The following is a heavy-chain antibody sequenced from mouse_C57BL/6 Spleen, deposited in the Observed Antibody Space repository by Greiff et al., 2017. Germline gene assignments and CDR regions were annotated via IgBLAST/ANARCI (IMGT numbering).Heavy chain of an antibody. J-gene: IGHJ4*01. D-gene: IGHD4-1*01. CDR1: GYTFTDYY. CDR3: ASANPYYAMDY. V-gene: IGHV1-26*01. Sequence: VQLQQSGPELVKPGASVKISCKASGYTFTDYYMNWVKQSHGKSLEWIGDINPNNGGSSYNQKFKGKATLTVDKSSSTAYMELRSLTSEDSAVXYCASANPYYAMDYWGQGTSVTVSS. CDR2: INPNNGGS.